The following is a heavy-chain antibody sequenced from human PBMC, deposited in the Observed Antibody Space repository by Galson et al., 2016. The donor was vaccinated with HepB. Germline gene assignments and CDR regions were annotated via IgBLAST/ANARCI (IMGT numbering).Heavy chain of an antibody. Sequence: SLRLSCAASGFAIDERAMHWVRQVPGKGLEWVSGINWNGRKMGYADSVRGRFTISRDATKNSLYLQMNSLRTDDTALYYCARDQGGAVAGPIDAWGQGTLVTVSS. D-gene: IGHD6-19*01. CDR2: INWNGRKM. CDR3: ARDQGGAVAGPIDA. J-gene: IGHJ5*02. CDR1: GFAIDERA. V-gene: IGHV3-9*01.